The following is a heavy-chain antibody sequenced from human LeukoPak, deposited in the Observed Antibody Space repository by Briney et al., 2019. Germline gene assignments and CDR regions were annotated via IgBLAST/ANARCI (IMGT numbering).Heavy chain of an antibody. J-gene: IGHJ3*02. Sequence: ASVKVSCKASGYTFTSYDINWVRQATGQGLEWMGWMNPNSGNTGYAQKFQGRVTMTRNTSISTAYMELSSLRSEDTAVYYCARDPAPTVTTNVWAFDIWGQGTMVTVSS. D-gene: IGHD4-17*01. CDR1: GYTFTSYD. CDR3: ARDPAPTVTTNVWAFDI. CDR2: MNPNSGNT. V-gene: IGHV1-8*01.